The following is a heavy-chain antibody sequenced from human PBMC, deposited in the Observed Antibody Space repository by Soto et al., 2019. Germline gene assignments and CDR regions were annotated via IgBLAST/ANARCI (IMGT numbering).Heavy chain of an antibody. V-gene: IGHV1-18*01. J-gene: IGHJ4*02. Sequence: ASVRVSFTASCSTFPSCGIILVRQAPGQGLEWMGWISAYNGNTNYAQKLQGRVTMTTDTSTSTAYMELRSLRSDDTAVYYCASGPRSSTSCYHGYRGQGTLVTVSS. CDR2: ISAYNGNT. CDR1: CSTFPSCG. D-gene: IGHD2-2*01. CDR3: ASGPRSSTSCYHGY.